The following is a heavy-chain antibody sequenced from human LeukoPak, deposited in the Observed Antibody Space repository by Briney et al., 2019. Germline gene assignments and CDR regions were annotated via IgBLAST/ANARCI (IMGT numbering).Heavy chain of an antibody. D-gene: IGHD2/OR15-2a*01. CDR3: ARACMEYRDAFDI. CDR2: IYYSGST. J-gene: IGHJ3*02. CDR1: GGSVSSGTYY. Sequence: PSETLSLTCTVSGGSVSSGTYYWSWIRQPPGEGLEWIGYIYYSGSTNYNPSLKSRVTISVDTSKNQFSLKLSSVTAADTAVYSCARACMEYRDAFDIWGQGTMVTVSS. V-gene: IGHV4-61*01.